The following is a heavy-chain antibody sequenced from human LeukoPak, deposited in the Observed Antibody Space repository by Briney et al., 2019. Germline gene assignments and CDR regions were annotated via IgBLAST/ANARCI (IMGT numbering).Heavy chain of an antibody. CDR1: GYTFTSYD. Sequence: ASVKVSCKASGYTFTSYDINWVRQATGQGLEWMGWMNPNSGNTGYAQKFQGRVTITRNTSISTAYMELSSLRSEDTAVYYCARVSFEGAYQLLWWFDYWSQGTLATVSS. D-gene: IGHD2-2*01. CDR2: MNPNSGNT. V-gene: IGHV1-8*03. CDR3: ARVSFEGAYQLLWWFDY. J-gene: IGHJ4*02.